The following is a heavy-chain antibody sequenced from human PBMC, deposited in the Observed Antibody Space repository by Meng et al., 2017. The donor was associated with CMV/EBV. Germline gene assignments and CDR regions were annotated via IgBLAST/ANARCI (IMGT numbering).Heavy chain of an antibody. J-gene: IGHJ4*02. V-gene: IGHV4-34*01. D-gene: IGHD3-22*01. CDR1: GGSFSGYY. CDR3: ARAKIMYYYDSSGYYYDY. CDR2: INHSGST. Sequence: QGQLQQWGAGLLKPSATLSLTCAVYGGSFSGYYWSWIRQPPGKGLEWIGEINHSGSTNYNPSLKSRVTISVDTSKNQFSLKLSSVTAADTAVYYCARAKIMYYYDSSGYYYDYWGQGTLVTVSS.